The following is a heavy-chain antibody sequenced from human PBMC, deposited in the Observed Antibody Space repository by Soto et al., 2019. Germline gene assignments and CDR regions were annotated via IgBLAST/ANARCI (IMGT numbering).Heavy chain of an antibody. Sequence: QVQLVQSGAEVKKPGASVKVSCKTSGYTFTNYGISWVRQAPGQGLEWMGWISAYNNNTNFAPKFQVRVILTTDISTSTVYMELTSLRSDDTAVYYCARGESIDYWGQGTLVTVSS. V-gene: IGHV1-18*04. CDR1: GYTFTNYG. CDR2: ISAYNNNT. D-gene: IGHD3-10*01. CDR3: ARGESIDY. J-gene: IGHJ4*02.